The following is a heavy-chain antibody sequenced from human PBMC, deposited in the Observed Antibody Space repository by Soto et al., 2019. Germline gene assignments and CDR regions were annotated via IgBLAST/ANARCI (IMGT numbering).Heavy chain of an antibody. D-gene: IGHD1-1*01. Sequence: PGGSLRLSCAVSGFTFSSCTMNWVRQAPGKGLEWVSSISGSGSMYYADSVKGRFTISRDNAKNSLYLQMNSLRAEDTAVYYCAREVQPVVRREYDYWGQGTLVTVS. CDR2: ISGSGSM. CDR1: GFTFSSCT. J-gene: IGHJ4*02. CDR3: AREVQPVVRREYDY. V-gene: IGHV3-21*01.